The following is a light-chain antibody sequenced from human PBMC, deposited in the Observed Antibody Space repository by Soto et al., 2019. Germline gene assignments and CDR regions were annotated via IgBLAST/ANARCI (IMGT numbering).Light chain of an antibody. J-gene: IGLJ2*01. CDR1: SSDVGRYNY. Sequence: QSALTQPASVSGSPGQSITISCTGTSSDVGRYNYVSWYQQHPGKAPKLMIFDVSNRPSGVSNRFSGSKSGNTASLTISGLQAEDEADYYCSSYTGSRAPLVFGGGTKLTLL. V-gene: IGLV2-14*01. CDR2: DVS. CDR3: SSYTGSRAPLV.